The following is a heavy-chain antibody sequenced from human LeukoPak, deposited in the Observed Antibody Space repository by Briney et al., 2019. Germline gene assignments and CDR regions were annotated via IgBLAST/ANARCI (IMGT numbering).Heavy chain of an antibody. CDR1: GYIFTNYG. Sequence: ASVKVSCKASGYIFTNYGINWVRQAPGQGLEWMAWITAYNGNIKYAQEFQGRVTVTTDTSTTTAYMELRSLRSDDTAVYYCARAGAVVDNWFDPWGQGTLVTVSS. D-gene: IGHD2-15*01. J-gene: IGHJ5*02. CDR3: ARAGAVVDNWFDP. V-gene: IGHV1-18*01. CDR2: ITAYNGNI.